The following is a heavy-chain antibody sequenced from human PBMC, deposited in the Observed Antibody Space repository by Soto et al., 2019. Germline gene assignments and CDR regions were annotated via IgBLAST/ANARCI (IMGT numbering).Heavy chain of an antibody. CDR3: AREDSCLQIQSEFDY. Sequence: VGSLRLSCAASGFTFSGYYMSWIRQAPGKGLEWVSYISSSGSSIYYADSVKGRFTISRDNSKNSLYLQMNSLRAEDTAVYYCAREDSCLQIQSEFDYWGQGTLVTVS. V-gene: IGHV3-11*01. CDR1: GFTFSGYY. CDR2: ISSSGSSI. J-gene: IGHJ4*02. D-gene: IGHD1-1*01.